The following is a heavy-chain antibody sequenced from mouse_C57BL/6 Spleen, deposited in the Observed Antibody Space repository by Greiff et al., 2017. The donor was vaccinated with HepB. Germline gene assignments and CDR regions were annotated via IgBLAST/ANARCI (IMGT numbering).Heavy chain of an antibody. V-gene: IGHV5-6*01. CDR1: GFTFSSYG. CDR3: AREGLYGRYFDV. CDR2: ISSGGSYT. D-gene: IGHD1-1*01. Sequence: EVQLVESGGDLVKPGGSLKLSCAASGFTFSSYGMSWVRQTPDKRLEWVATISSGGSYTYYPDSVKGRFTISRDNAKNTLYLQMSSLKSEDTAMYYCAREGLYGRYFDVWGTGTTVTVSS. J-gene: IGHJ1*03.